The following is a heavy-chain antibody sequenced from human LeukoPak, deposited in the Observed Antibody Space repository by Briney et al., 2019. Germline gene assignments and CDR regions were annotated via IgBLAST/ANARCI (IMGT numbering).Heavy chain of an antibody. J-gene: IGHJ4*02. CDR1: GFTFDDYG. Sequence: PGGSLRLSCAASGFTFDDYGMSWVRQAPGKGLEWVSGINWNGGSTGYADSVKGRFTISRDNAKNSLYLQMNSLRAEDTALYYCARVASRYSSSWVDYWGQGTLVTVSS. D-gene: IGHD6-13*01. CDR2: INWNGGST. V-gene: IGHV3-20*04. CDR3: ARVASRYSSSWVDY.